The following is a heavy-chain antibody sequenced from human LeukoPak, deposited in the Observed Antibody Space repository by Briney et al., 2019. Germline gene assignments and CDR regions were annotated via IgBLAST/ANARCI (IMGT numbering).Heavy chain of an antibody. V-gene: IGHV3-7*03. CDR2: IKPGGNEK. J-gene: IGHJ4*02. CDR1: GFTFNNYW. CDR3: ARGPPNWGYDY. D-gene: IGHD7-27*01. Sequence: PGGSLRLSCAASGFTFNNYWMTWVRQGPGKGLEWVANIKPGGNEKYYVDSVKGRFTISRDNVKNSLYLQMNSLRAEDTAIYYCARGPPNWGYDYWGPGTLVTVSS.